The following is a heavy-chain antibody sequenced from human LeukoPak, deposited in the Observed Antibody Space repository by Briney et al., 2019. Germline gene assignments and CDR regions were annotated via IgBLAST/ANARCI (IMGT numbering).Heavy chain of an antibody. CDR2: INPNSGGT. CDR3: ARDRGGYSGYGPFDY. CDR1: GYTFTGYY. V-gene: IGHV1-2*02. D-gene: IGHD5-12*01. Sequence: ASVKVSCKASGYTFTGYYMHWVRQAPGQGLEWMGWINPNSGGTNYAQKFQGRVTMTRDTSISTAYMELSRLRSNDTAVYYCARDRGGYSGYGPFDYWGQGTLVTVSS. J-gene: IGHJ4*02.